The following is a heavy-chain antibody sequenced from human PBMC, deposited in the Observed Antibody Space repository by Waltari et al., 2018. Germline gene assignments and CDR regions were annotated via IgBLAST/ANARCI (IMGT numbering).Heavy chain of an antibody. CDR2: IYYSGST. V-gene: IGHV4-31*03. Sequence: QVQLQESGPGLVKPSQTLSLTCTVSGGSISSGGYYWSWIRQHPGKGLEWIGYIYYSGSTDDNPSLKSRVTISVDTSKNQFSLKLSSVTAADTAVYYCARDDNGDYGVNGMDVWGQGTTVTVSS. J-gene: IGHJ6*02. CDR1: GGSISSGGYY. D-gene: IGHD4-17*01. CDR3: ARDDNGDYGVNGMDV.